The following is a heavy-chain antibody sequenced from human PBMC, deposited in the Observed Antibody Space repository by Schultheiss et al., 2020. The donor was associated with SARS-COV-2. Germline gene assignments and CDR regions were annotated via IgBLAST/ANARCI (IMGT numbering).Heavy chain of an antibody. D-gene: IGHD2-15*01. Sequence: SQTLSLTCSVSGGSISGYFWSWIRQPPGKGLEWIGYIYYSGSTNYNPSLKSRVTISVDTSKNQFSLKLSSVTAADTAVYYCARAHSTRRVVVVAATVSRLGWFDPWGQGTLVTVS. CDR2: IYYSGST. CDR3: ARAHSTRRVVVVAATVSRLGWFDP. CDR1: GGSISGYF. V-gene: IGHV4-59*01. J-gene: IGHJ5*02.